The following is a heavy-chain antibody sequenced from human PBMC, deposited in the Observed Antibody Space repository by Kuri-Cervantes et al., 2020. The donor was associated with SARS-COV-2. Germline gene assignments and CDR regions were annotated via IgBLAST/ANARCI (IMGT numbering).Heavy chain of an antibody. D-gene: IGHD6-19*01. V-gene: IGHV3-30*02. CDR1: GFTFSSYG. J-gene: IGHJ6*02. Sequence: GGSLRLSCAASGFTFSSYGMHWVRQAPGKGLEWVAFIRYDGSNKYYADSVKGRFTISRDISKNTLYLEMDSLRGEDTAVYYCARGEWSSGLHYGMDVWGQGITVTVSS. CDR3: ARGEWSSGLHYGMDV. CDR2: IRYDGSNK.